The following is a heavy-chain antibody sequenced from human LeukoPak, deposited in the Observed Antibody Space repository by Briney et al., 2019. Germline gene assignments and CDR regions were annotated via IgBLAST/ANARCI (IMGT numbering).Heavy chain of an antibody. CDR1: GFTFSSYG. CDR3: AKAPRGILTGYSWGPPPNNYWYFDL. V-gene: IGHV3-33*06. J-gene: IGHJ2*01. CDR2: IWYDGSNK. Sequence: QPGESLRLSCAASGFTFSSYGMHWVRQAPGKGLEWVAVIWYDGSNKYYADSVKGRFTISRDNSKNTLYLQMNSLRAEDTAVYYCAKAPRGILTGYSWGPPPNNYWYFDLWGRGTLVTVSS. D-gene: IGHD3-9*01.